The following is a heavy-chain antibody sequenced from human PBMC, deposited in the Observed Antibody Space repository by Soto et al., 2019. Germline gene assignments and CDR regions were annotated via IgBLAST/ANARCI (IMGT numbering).Heavy chain of an antibody. J-gene: IGHJ4*02. CDR3: ARDDAYYSDTSGYYFEY. V-gene: IGHV1-18*01. D-gene: IGHD3-22*01. CDR2: ISAYNGNT. Sequence: GASVKVSCKASGYTFTNSGLSWVRQAPGQGLEWMGWISAYNGNTKYAQKFQGRVTMTTDTSTSTAYMELRSPRSDDTAVFYCARDDAYYSDTSGYYFEYWGQGTLVTVSS. CDR1: GYTFTNSG.